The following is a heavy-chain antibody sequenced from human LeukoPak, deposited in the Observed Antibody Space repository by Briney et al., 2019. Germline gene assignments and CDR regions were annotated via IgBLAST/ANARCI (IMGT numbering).Heavy chain of an antibody. D-gene: IGHD4-23*01. CDR2: ISSSSSYI. Sequence: GGSLRLSCAASGFTFSSYSMNWVRQAPGKGLEWVSSISSSSSYIYYADSVKGRFTISRDNAKNSLYLQMNSLRAEDTAVYYCARATLSTGVTFDYSYYYYLDVWGKGTTATVSS. CDR3: ARATLSTGVTFDYSYYYYLDV. CDR1: GFTFSSYS. V-gene: IGHV3-21*01. J-gene: IGHJ6*03.